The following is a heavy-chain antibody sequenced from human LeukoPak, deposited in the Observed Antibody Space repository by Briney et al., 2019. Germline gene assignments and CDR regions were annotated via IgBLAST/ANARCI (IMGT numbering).Heavy chain of an antibody. J-gene: IGHJ4*02. V-gene: IGHV3-30*18. D-gene: IGHD1-20*01. Sequence: PGRSLRLSCAASGFTFSSYGMHWVRQAPGKGLEWVAVISYDGSNKYYADSVKDRFTISRDNSKNTLYLQMNSLRAEDTAVYYCAKDGVNWNSFDYWGQGTLVTVSS. CDR2: ISYDGSNK. CDR3: AKDGVNWNSFDY. CDR1: GFTFSSYG.